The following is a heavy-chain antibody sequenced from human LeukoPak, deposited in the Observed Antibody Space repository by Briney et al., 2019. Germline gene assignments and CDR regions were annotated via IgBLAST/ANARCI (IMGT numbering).Heavy chain of an antibody. CDR3: ARGQPPSYYDMDV. Sequence: GGSLRLSCAASGFTFSSYGMHWVRQAPGRGLEWVAVIWSDGSSKHYADSVKGRFTISRDNSKNTLYLQMSSLRAEDTALYYCARGQPPSYYDMDVWGQGTTVTVSS. V-gene: IGHV3-33*01. D-gene: IGHD6-13*01. CDR1: GFTFSSYG. CDR2: IWSDGSSK. J-gene: IGHJ6*02.